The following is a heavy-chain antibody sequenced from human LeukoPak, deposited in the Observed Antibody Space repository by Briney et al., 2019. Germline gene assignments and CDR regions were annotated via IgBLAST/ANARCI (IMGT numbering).Heavy chain of an antibody. CDR1: GYTFTGYY. CDR3: ARGRGQLYYSLPDPAHGMDV. J-gene: IGHJ6*02. V-gene: IGHV1-2*02. Sequence: ASATVSCKASGYTFTGYYMHWVRQAPGQGLEWMGWINPNSGGTNYAQKFQGRVTMTRDTSISTAYMELSRLRSDDTAVYYCARGRGQLYYSLPDPAHGMDVWGQGTTVTVSS. CDR2: INPNSGGT. D-gene: IGHD1-26*01.